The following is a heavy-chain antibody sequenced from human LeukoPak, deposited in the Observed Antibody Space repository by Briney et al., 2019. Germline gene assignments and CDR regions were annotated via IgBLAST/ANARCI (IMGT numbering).Heavy chain of an antibody. CDR3: GRYYVMDV. CDR1: GFTFSTYV. CDR2: ISDSGGST. V-gene: IGHV3-23*01. Sequence: GGSLRLSCAASGFTFSTYVMNWVRQAPGKGLEWVSTISDSGGSTYYAASVKGRFTISRDNSKSTLYLQMNSLRAEDTAVYYCGRYYVMDVWGQGTSVTVS. J-gene: IGHJ6*02.